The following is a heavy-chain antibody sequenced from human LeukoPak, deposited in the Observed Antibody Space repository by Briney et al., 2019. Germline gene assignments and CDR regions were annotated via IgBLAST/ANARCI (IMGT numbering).Heavy chain of an antibody. D-gene: IGHD2-21*01. V-gene: IGHV6-1*01. CDR1: GDSVSSNRAV. CDR2: TYYRSKWYT. Sequence: SQTLSLTCAISGDSVSSNRAVWNWIRQSPSRGLEWLGRTYYRSKWYTDCVVSVKSRAIINPDTSRNQFSLQLNSVTPEDTAVYYCARVASVGPYVEFWGQGTLVTVSS. J-gene: IGHJ4*02. CDR3: ARVASVGPYVEF.